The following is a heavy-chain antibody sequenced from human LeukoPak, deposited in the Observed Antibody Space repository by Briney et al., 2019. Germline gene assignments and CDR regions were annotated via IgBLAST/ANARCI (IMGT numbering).Heavy chain of an antibody. J-gene: IGHJ4*02. V-gene: IGHV4-59*11. Sequence: PSETLSLTCTVSGDSISNHYWSWIRQPPGKGLVWIGYIFYSGNTHYNPSLKRRVTISVEKSKNQFSLTLSSVTPADTAVYYCARDRGEGIVGTFDYWGQGTLVTVSS. CDR1: GDSISNHY. D-gene: IGHD1-26*01. CDR3: ARDRGEGIVGTFDY. CDR2: IFYSGNT.